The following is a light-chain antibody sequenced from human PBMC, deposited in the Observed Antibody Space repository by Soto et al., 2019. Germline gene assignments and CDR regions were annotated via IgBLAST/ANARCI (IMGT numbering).Light chain of an antibody. V-gene: IGKV3-20*01. CDR1: QSVRNTY. J-gene: IGKJ4*02. CDR2: GAS. CDR3: QQYGESPPT. Sequence: EIVLTKSPGTLSLSPGERATLSCRASQSVRNTYVAWYQKKPGQAPRLLVSGASSRATGIPDRYSGSGSGTDFTLTINRLEPEDFSVYFCQQYGESPPTFGVGTKVEIK.